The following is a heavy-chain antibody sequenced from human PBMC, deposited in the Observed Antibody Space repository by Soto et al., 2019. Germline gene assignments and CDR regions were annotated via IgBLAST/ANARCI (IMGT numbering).Heavy chain of an antibody. Sequence: PSETLSLTCTVSGGSISSGGYYWSWIRQHPGKGLEWIGYIYYSGSTYYNPSLKSRVTISVDTSKNQFSLKLSSVTAADTAVYYCARWYSSSLFDPWGQGTLVTVSS. J-gene: IGHJ5*02. CDR3: ARWYSSSLFDP. V-gene: IGHV4-31*03. D-gene: IGHD6-13*01. CDR2: IYYSGST. CDR1: GGSISSGGYY.